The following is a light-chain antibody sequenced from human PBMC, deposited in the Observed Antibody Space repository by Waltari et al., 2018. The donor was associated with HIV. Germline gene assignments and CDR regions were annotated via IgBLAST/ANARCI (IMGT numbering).Light chain of an antibody. CDR2: AAS. V-gene: IGKV1-39*01. CDR3: QQSYSTPLWT. CDR1: QSISSY. J-gene: IGKJ1*01. Sequence: DIQMTQSPSSPSASVGDRVTITCRASQSISSYLNWYQQKPGKAPKLLIYAASSLQSGVPSRFSGSGSGTDFTLTISSLQPEDFATYYCQQSYSTPLWTFGQGTKVEIK.